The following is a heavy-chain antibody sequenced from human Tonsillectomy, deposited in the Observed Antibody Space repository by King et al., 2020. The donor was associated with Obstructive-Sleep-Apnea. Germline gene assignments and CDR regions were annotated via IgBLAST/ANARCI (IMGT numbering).Heavy chain of an antibody. V-gene: IGHV3-48*04. CDR2: ISRSSSTT. Sequence: VQLVESGGGLVQPGGSLRLSCVASGFTFSTYSMNWVRQAPGKGLEWISHISRSSSTTYYADSVKGRFTISRDNAKNSLYLQMNSLRAEDTAVYYCVNNYDFWSGYYPYGMDVWGQGTTVTVSS. D-gene: IGHD3-3*01. CDR1: GFTFSTYS. CDR3: VNNYDFWSGYYPYGMDV. J-gene: IGHJ6*02.